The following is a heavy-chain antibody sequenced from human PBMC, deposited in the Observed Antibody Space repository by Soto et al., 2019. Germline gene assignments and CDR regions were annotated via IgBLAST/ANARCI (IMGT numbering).Heavy chain of an antibody. CDR3: ARDPYHVLMVNAPNLYGMDV. CDR2: ISTYNGNT. Sequence: ASVKVSCKASGYTFTTYDISWVRQAPGQGLEWMGRISTYNGNTNYPQRLQGRLTMTTDTSTTTAYMELRRLRSDDTAVYYWARDPYHVLMVNAPNLYGMDVWS. J-gene: IGHJ6*02. CDR1: GYTFTTYD. V-gene: IGHV1-18*01. D-gene: IGHD2-8*01.